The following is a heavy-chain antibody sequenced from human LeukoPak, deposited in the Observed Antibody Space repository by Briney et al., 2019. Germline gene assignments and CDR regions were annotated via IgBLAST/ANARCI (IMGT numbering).Heavy chain of an antibody. J-gene: IGHJ5*02. CDR3: ARAEGYYYGSGSLGWFDP. CDR2: INHSGST. CDR1: GGSFSGYY. V-gene: IGHV4-34*01. Sequence: PSETLSLTCAVYGGSFSGYYWSWIRQPPGKGLEWIGEINHSGSTNYNPSLKSRVTISVDTSKNQFSLKLSSVTAADTAVYYCARAEGYYYGSGSLGWFDPWGQGTLVTVSS. D-gene: IGHD3-10*01.